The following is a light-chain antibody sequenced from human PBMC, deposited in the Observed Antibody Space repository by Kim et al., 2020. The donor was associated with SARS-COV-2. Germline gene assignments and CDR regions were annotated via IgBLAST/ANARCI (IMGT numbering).Light chain of an antibody. CDR2: RTS. J-gene: IGKJ2*01. CDR1: KHDHKGC. CDR3: QQYGSSPPYT. V-gene: IGKV3-20*01. Sequence: STGKGHTLPCSASKHDHKGCLAWYQQRLGQAPRLLIYRTSNRATGIPDRCSGSGSGTDFTLTISRLEPEDFAVYYCQQYGSSPPYTFGQGTKLEI.